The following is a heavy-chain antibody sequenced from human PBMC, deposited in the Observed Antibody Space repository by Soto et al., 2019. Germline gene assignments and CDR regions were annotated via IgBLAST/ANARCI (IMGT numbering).Heavy chain of an antibody. Sequence: TSETLSLTCTVSGGSVSSGSYYWSWIRQPPGKGLEWIGYIYYSGSTNYNPSLKSRVTISVDTSKNQFSLKLSSVTAADTAVYYCARTKGGYSSGWYIYWGQGTLVTVSS. J-gene: IGHJ4*02. CDR1: GGSVSSGSYY. D-gene: IGHD6-19*01. CDR2: IYYSGST. CDR3: ARTKGGYSSGWYIY. V-gene: IGHV4-61*01.